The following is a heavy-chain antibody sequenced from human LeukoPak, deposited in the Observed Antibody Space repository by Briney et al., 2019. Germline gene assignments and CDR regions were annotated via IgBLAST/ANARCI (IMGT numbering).Heavy chain of an antibody. CDR2: ISAYKGNT. D-gene: IGHD3-10*01. Sequence: SVKVSCKASGYTFSTYGISWVRQAPGQGLEWMGWISAYKGNTYYAQKLQGRVTMTTDTSTSTAYMELRSLRSDDTAIYYCARDLYYYGSGSYYDVFDVWGQGTMVTVSS. CDR3: ARDLYYYGSGSYYDVFDV. V-gene: IGHV1-18*01. CDR1: GYTFSTYG. J-gene: IGHJ3*01.